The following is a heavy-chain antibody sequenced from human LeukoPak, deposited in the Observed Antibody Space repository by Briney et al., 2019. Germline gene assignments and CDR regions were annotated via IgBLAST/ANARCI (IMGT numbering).Heavy chain of an antibody. Sequence: SEPLYLPFPVSGASINNYYWSWIRQPPGKGREWIGYIYYSGSTYHNPSLKSRVTISVDTSKNQFSLKLSSVTAADTAVYYCARARDPGSFNRAFDFWGQGTLVTVSS. CDR2: IYYSGST. D-gene: IGHD3-10*01. V-gene: IGHV4-59*01. CDR1: GASINNYY. CDR3: ARARDPGSFNRAFDF. J-gene: IGHJ4*02.